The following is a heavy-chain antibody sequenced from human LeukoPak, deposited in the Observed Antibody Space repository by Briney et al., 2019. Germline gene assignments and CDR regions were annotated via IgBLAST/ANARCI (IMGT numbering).Heavy chain of an antibody. CDR1: GGSIFTDDIY. D-gene: IGHD2-2*01. V-gene: IGHV4-30-4*01. Sequence: SKTLSLTCTVSGGSIFTDDIYWSWIRQPPGRGLEWIGYIYYSGSTYYNPSLKSRVTILLDTSENQFSLKLSSVTAADTAVYYCARHIPSTRFDYWGQGTLVTVSS. CDR3: ARHIPSTRFDY. CDR2: IYYSGST. J-gene: IGHJ4*02.